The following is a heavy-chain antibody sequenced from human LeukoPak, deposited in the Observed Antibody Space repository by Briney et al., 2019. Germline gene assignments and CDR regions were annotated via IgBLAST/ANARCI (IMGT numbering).Heavy chain of an antibody. J-gene: IGHJ4*02. CDR3: ATYADSSGYRFDY. D-gene: IGHD3-22*01. V-gene: IGHV4-39*07. CDR1: GVSISSSSYY. CDR2: IYYSGST. Sequence: SGTLSLTCTVSGVSISSSSYYWGWIRQPPGKGLEWIGSIYYSGSTYYNPSLKSRVSMPLDKSKNQFSLSLNSVTAADAAVYYCATYADSSGYRFDYWGPGTLVTVSS.